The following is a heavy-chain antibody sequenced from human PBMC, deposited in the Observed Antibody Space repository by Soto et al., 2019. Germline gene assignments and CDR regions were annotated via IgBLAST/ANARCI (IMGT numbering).Heavy chain of an antibody. CDR3: ARGAGVAASSRWLDP. V-gene: IGHV4-31*01. CDR2: ICDRGSI. D-gene: IGHD2-15*01. Sequence: QVQLQESGPGLVKPSQTLSLTCTVSGGSISSGGFYWSWIRQHPGRGLEWIGYICDRGSIYYNPSLKSQLSISIDTSKNQFSVRVDSVTAADTAVYYCARGAGVAASSRWLDPWGPGNLVTVSS. J-gene: IGHJ5*02. CDR1: GGSISSGGFY.